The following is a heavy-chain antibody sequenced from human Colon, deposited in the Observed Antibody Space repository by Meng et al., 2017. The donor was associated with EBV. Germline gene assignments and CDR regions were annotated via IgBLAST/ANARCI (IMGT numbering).Heavy chain of an antibody. D-gene: IGHD1-1*01. CDR3: MRDLLVLEKNEV. V-gene: IGHV4-4*02. CDR2: IFHSGLT. J-gene: IGHJ2*01. Sequence: VQLLESGPGLVQPAEALSLTCAVSGGSISRSKWWGWVRQSPEKGLELIGEIFHSGLTNYNPSLQSRVTISVDKSKNQFSLEVTSVTAADTAIYYCMRDLLVLEKNEVWGRGTLVTVSS. CDR1: GGSISRSKW.